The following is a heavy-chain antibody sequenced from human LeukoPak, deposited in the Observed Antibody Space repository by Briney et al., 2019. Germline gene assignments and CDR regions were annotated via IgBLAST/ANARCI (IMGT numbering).Heavy chain of an antibody. CDR1: GYSFTSYW. V-gene: IGHV5-51*01. CDR3: ARHASYYDFWSGYQAYYFDY. CDR2: IYPGDSDT. D-gene: IGHD3-3*01. J-gene: IGHJ4*02. Sequence: GESLKISCKGSGYSFTSYWIGWVRQMPGKGLEWMGIIYPGDSDTRYSPSFQGQVTISADKSISTAYPQWSSLKASDTAMYYCARHASYYDFWSGYQAYYFDYWGQGTLVTVSS.